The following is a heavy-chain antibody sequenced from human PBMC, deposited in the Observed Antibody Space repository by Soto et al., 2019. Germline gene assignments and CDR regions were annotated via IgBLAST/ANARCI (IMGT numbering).Heavy chain of an antibody. D-gene: IGHD6-19*01. V-gene: IGHV4-4*02. CDR2: IYHSGST. Sequence: SETLSLTCAVSGGSISSSNWWSWARQPPGKGLEWIGEIYHSGSTNYNPSLKSRVTISVDKSKNQFSLKLSSVTAADTAVYYCARIEVAGNRFDYWGQGTLVTVS. CDR1: GGSISSSNW. J-gene: IGHJ4*02. CDR3: ARIEVAGNRFDY.